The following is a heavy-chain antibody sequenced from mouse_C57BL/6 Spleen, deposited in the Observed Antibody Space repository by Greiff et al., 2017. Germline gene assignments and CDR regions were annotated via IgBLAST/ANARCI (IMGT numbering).Heavy chain of an antibody. Sequence: EVMLVESGGGLVKPGGSLKLSCAASGFTFSDYGMHWVRQAPEKGLEWVAYISSGSSTIYYADTVKGRLTISRDNAKNTLFLQMTSLRSEDTAMYYCARTYGNYDWYFDVWGTGTTVTVSS. CDR1: GFTFSDYG. V-gene: IGHV5-17*01. CDR3: ARTYGNYDWYFDV. CDR2: ISSGSSTI. D-gene: IGHD2-10*02. J-gene: IGHJ1*03.